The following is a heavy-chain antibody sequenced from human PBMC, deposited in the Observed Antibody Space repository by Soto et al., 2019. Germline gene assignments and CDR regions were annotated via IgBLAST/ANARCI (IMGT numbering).Heavy chain of an antibody. D-gene: IGHD4-17*01. CDR2: IIPILGIA. CDR3: ASSTTVNPVGGYYYYMDV. V-gene: IGHV1-69*02. J-gene: IGHJ6*03. CDR1: GGTFSSYT. Sequence: QVQLVQSGAEVKKPGSSVKVSCKASGGTFSSYTISWVRQAPGQGLEWMGRIIPILGIANYAQKFQGRVTITADKYTSTAYMELSSLRSEDTAVYYCASSTTVNPVGGYYYYMDVWGKGTTVTVSS.